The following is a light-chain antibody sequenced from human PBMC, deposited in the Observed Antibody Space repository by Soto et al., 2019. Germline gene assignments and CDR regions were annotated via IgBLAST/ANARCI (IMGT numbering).Light chain of an antibody. CDR3: QQFQSSLRT. J-gene: IGKJ1*01. CDR2: GAS. V-gene: IGKV3-15*01. Sequence: EIVMTQSPATLSVSPGERATLSCRASESVSSNLAWYQQKPGQAPRLLIYGASTGATGIPARISGSGSGTDFTLTISGLEPEDFAMYYCQQFQSSLRTFGQGTKVEV. CDR1: ESVSSN.